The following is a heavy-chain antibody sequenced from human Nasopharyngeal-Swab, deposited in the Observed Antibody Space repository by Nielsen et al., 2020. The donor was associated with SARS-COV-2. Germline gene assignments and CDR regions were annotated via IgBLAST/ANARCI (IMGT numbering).Heavy chain of an antibody. Sequence: GESLKISCATSGFTFSPYTMTWVRQAPGKGLQWISYITSGNSVQYADSVRGRSTLSRANAKNSLYLQMNSLTAEDTAVYYCARERGGGYGDYWGQGTLVTVSS. J-gene: IGHJ4*02. CDR3: ARERGGGYGDY. V-gene: IGHV3-48*04. CDR1: GFTFSPYT. D-gene: IGHD5-12*01. CDR2: ITSGNSV.